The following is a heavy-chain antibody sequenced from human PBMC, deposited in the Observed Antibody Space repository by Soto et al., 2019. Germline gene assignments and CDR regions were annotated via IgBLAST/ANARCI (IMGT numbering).Heavy chain of an antibody. CDR1: GFSLTTDGVG. V-gene: IGHV2-5*02. Sequence: QITLKESGPTLVKPTQTLTLTCSFSGFSLTTDGVGVGWVRQPPGEALEWLALIYWVDDERYRPSLKTRLTITKDPSQNQVVLIMTHMDPVDTATYYCAHSRNLITEDAQVGDFDYWGQGTLVTVSS. CDR2: IYWVDDE. J-gene: IGHJ4*02. D-gene: IGHD3-10*01. CDR3: AHSRNLITEDAQVGDFDY.